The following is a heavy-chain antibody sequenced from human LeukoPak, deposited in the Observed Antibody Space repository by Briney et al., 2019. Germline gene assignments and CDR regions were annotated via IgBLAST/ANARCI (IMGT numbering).Heavy chain of an antibody. CDR1: GFTFSSYV. V-gene: IGHV3-21*01. Sequence: GGSLRLSCVASGFTFSSYVLSWVRQAPGKGLEWVSSISGSSSYIYYADSVKGRFTISRDNAKKSLYLQMNSLRAEDTAVYYCARDLYIEIISAFDIWGQGTMVTVSS. CDR3: ARDLYIEIISAFDI. D-gene: IGHD2-15*01. CDR2: ISGSSSYI. J-gene: IGHJ3*02.